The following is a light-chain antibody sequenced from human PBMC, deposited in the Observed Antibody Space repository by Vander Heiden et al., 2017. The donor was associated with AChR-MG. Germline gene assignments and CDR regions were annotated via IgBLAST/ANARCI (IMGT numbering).Light chain of an antibody. Sequence: DIVMTQSPLSLPVSPGEPASISCRSSQSLLHSNGYNSLDWYLQKPGQSPQLLIYLGSNRASGVPDRFSGSASGTDFTLKISRVEAEDLGVYYCRQALQTPYTFGQGTKMEIK. V-gene: IGKV2-28*01. CDR2: LGS. J-gene: IGKJ2*01. CDR1: QSLLHSNGYNS. CDR3: RQALQTPYT.